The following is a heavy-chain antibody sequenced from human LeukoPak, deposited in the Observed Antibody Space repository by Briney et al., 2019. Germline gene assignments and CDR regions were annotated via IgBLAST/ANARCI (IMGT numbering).Heavy chain of an antibody. V-gene: IGHV3-30-3*01. CDR3: ARDSVVTMVRGVFDY. CDR2: ISYDGSNK. Sequence: GGSLRLSCAASGFTFSSYAMHWVRQAPGKGLEWVAVISYDGSNKYYADSVKGRFTISRDNSKNTLYLQLNSLRAEDTAVYYCARDSVVTMVRGVFDYWGQGTLVTVSS. CDR1: GFTFSSYA. D-gene: IGHD3-10*01. J-gene: IGHJ4*02.